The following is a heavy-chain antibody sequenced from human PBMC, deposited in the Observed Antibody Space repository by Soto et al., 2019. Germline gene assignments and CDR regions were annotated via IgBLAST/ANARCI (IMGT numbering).Heavy chain of an antibody. V-gene: IGHV3-48*03. D-gene: IGHD2-2*01. CDR3: ARRGSS. CDR2: IHPAGQPI. J-gene: IGHJ3*01. Sequence: EVQLVEYGGGLVQPGGSLRLSCVASGFTFSSSEMYWVRQAPGKGLEWVSYIHPAGQPIFYADSVKGRFTISRDNAKNSLYLQMNSLRAEDTAVYYCARRGSSWGQGTMVTVSS. CDR1: GFTFSSSE.